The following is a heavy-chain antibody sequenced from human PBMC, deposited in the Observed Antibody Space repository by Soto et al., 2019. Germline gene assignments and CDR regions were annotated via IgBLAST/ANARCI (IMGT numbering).Heavy chain of an antibody. Sequence: ASVKVSCKASGYTFTSYYMHWVRQAPGQGLEGMGIINPSGGSTSYAQKFQGRVTMTRDTSTSTVYMELSSLRSEDTAVYYCARAADYGSGSYYQHPYYYYGMDVWGQGTTVTVSS. CDR2: INPSGGST. CDR1: GYTFTSYY. J-gene: IGHJ6*02. V-gene: IGHV1-46*01. CDR3: ARAADYGSGSYYQHPYYYYGMDV. D-gene: IGHD3-10*01.